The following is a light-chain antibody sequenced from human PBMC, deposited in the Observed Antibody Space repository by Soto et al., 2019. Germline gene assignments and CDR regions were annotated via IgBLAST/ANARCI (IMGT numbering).Light chain of an antibody. Sequence: DTQMTQSPSSLSASVGDRVTITCRTSQTISRYLNWYQQKPGKAPKLLIYAASNLQSGVPSRFSGSGSGTDFTLTISSLQPEDFETYYCHQSFNSPWTFGQGTKVDIK. CDR3: HQSFNSPWT. CDR2: AAS. V-gene: IGKV1-39*01. CDR1: QTISRY. J-gene: IGKJ1*01.